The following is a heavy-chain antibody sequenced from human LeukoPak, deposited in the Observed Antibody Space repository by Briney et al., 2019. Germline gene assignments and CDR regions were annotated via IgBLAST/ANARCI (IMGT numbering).Heavy chain of an antibody. J-gene: IGHJ1*01. CDR2: INPNSGGT. V-gene: IGHV1-2*02. CDR3: ARAKLDDCGGVCDQYFQH. Sequence: SVKVSCKASGYTFTGYYMHWVRQAPGQGLEWMGWINPNSGGTNFAQKFQGRVTLTRDTSINTAYMELSSLRSDDTAVYYCARAKLDDCGGVCDQYFQHWGQGTLVTVSS. CDR1: GYTFTGYY. D-gene: IGHD2-21*02.